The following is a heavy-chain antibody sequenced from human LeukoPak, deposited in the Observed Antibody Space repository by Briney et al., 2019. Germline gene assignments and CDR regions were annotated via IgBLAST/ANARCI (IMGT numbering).Heavy chain of an antibody. Sequence: GESLKISCKASGYSFSKYWIGWVRQMPGKGLEWMAIIYPGDSDTRCSPSFQGQVTISVDKSISTAYLQWSSLKASDTAMYYCARYYSSSLNWFDPWGQGTLVTVSS. CDR2: IYPGDSDT. D-gene: IGHD6-13*01. CDR1: GYSFSKYW. V-gene: IGHV5-51*01. J-gene: IGHJ5*02. CDR3: ARYYSSSLNWFDP.